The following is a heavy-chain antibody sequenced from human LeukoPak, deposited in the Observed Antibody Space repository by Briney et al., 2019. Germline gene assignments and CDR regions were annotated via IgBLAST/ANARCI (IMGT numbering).Heavy chain of an antibody. Sequence: GGSLRLSCAASGFTFSSYSMNWVRQAPGKGLEWVSSISSSSSYIYCADSVKGRFTISRDNAKNSLYLQMNSLRAEDTAVYYCARDGWGIAAAGLDYWGQGTLVTVSS. CDR3: ARDGWGIAAAGLDY. D-gene: IGHD6-13*01. CDR2: ISSSSSYI. CDR1: GFTFSSYS. V-gene: IGHV3-21*01. J-gene: IGHJ4*02.